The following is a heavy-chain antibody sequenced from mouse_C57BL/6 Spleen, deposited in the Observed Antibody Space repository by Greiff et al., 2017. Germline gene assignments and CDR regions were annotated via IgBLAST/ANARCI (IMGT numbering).Heavy chain of an antibody. V-gene: IGHV1-55*01. CDR2: IYPGSGST. J-gene: IGHJ4*01. CDR1: GYTFTSYW. D-gene: IGHD1-1*01. Sequence: QVHVKQPGAELVKPGASVKMSCKASGYTFTSYWITWVKQRPGQGLEWIGDIYPGSGSTNYNEKFKSKATLTVDTSSSTAYMQLSSLTSEDSAVYYCARELRVSYYAMDYWGQGTSVTVSS. CDR3: ARELRVSYYAMDY.